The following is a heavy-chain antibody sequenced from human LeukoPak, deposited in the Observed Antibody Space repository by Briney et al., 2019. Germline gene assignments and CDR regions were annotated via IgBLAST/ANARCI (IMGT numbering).Heavy chain of an antibody. CDR3: ARDHGSSGYYFLFDY. Sequence: GGSLRLSCAASGFTFSSCSMNWVRQAPGKGLEWVSYISSSSSTIYYADSVKGRFTISRDNAKNSLYLQMNSLRAEDTAVYYCARDHGSSGYYFLFDYWGQGTLVTVSS. D-gene: IGHD3-22*01. J-gene: IGHJ4*02. V-gene: IGHV3-48*01. CDR2: ISSSSSTI. CDR1: GFTFSSCS.